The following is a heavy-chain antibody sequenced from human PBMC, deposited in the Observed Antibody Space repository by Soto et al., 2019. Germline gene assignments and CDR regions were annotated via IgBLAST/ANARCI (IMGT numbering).Heavy chain of an antibody. D-gene: IGHD2-15*01. V-gene: IGHV1-8*02. CDR3: ARGRARGYCSGGSCLYYYYGMDV. J-gene: IGHJ6*02. Sequence: ASVKVSCKASGGTFSSYISWVRQAPGQGLEWMGWMNPNSGNTGYAQKFQGRVTMTRNTSISTAYMELSSLRSEDTAVYYCARGRARGYCSGGSCLYYYYGMDVWGQGTTVTVSS. CDR1: GGTFSSY. CDR2: MNPNSGNT.